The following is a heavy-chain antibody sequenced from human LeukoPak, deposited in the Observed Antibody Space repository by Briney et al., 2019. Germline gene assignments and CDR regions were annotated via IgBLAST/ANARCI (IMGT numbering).Heavy chain of an antibody. CDR2: ISGSGGST. CDR3: AKDMGRIMITFGGPDY. V-gene: IGHV3-23*01. D-gene: IGHD3-16*01. CDR1: GFTFSSYA. Sequence: GGSLRLSCAASGFTFSSYAMSWVRQAPGKGLEWVSVISGSGGSTYYADSVKSRFTISRDNSKNTLYLRMNSLRAEDTAVYYCAKDMGRIMITFGGPDYWGQGTLVTVSS. J-gene: IGHJ4*02.